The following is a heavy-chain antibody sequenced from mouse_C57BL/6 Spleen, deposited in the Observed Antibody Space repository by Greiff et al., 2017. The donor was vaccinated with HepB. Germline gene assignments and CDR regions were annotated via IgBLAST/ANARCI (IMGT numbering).Heavy chain of an antibody. J-gene: IGHJ4*01. V-gene: IGHV14-1*01. CDR2: IDPEDGDT. CDR3: TTGYYDYDGAMDY. CDR1: GFNIKAYY. Sequence: VQLQQSGAELVRPGASVKLSCTASGFNIKAYYMHWVKQRPEQGLEWIGRIDPEDGDTEYAPKFQGKATMTADTSSNTAYLQLSSLTSEDTAVYYCTTGYYDYDGAMDYWGQGTSVTVSS. D-gene: IGHD2-4*01.